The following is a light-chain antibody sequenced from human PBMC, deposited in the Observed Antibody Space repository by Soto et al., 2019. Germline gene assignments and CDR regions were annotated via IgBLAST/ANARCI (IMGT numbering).Light chain of an antibody. Sequence: QLVLTQPSSLSASPGASASLTCTFRSGIKVGTSWIYWYQQKPGSPPQFLLRYKSDSDKQQGSGVPSRFSGSKDVSANAGILLISGHQSEYEADYYCMIWYSTAVVFGGGTKLTVL. CDR3: MIWYSTAVV. CDR2: YKSDSDK. CDR1: SGIKVGTSW. J-gene: IGLJ2*01. V-gene: IGLV5-45*02.